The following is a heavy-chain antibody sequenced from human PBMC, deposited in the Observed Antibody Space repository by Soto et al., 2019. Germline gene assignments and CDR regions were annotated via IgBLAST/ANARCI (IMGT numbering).Heavy chain of an antibody. CDR1: PGSFSSNNW. CDR3: ASRDPGTGIDS. D-gene: IGHD1-1*01. Sequence: QVQLQESGPGLVKPSETLSLTCGVSPGSFSSNNWWTWVRQPPGQGLEWIGEIYRTGSTNYNTSLKIRLTISPDKSENQFSLRLTSLTAADTAMYFCASRDPGTGIDSWGQGTLVTVSS. CDR2: IYRTGST. V-gene: IGHV4-4*02. J-gene: IGHJ5*01.